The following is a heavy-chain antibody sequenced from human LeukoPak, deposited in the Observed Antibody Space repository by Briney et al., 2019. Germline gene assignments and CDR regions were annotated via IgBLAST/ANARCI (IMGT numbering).Heavy chain of an antibody. D-gene: IGHD3-22*01. J-gene: IGHJ4*02. CDR2: ISRYNGDT. CDR1: GYSFTSYA. CDR3: ARDYSAQGSSGLYPYY. Sequence: ASVKVSCKASGYSFTSYAISWLRQPPGQGLEWVGGISRYNGDTKYAQKVQGRVTMTTDKSTNTAYMEMKNLRSDDTAVYYCARDYSAQGSSGLYPYYWGPVTMVTV. V-gene: IGHV1-18*04.